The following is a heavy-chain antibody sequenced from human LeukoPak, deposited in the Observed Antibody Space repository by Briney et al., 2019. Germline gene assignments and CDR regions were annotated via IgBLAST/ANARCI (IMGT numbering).Heavy chain of an antibody. J-gene: IGHJ4*02. CDR3: ARQRYSSGWSSIDY. Sequence: SETLSLTCAVYGGSFSGYYWSWIRQPPGKGLEWIGEINHSGSTNYNPSLKSRVTISVDTSKNQFSLKLSSVTAADTAVYYCARQRYSSGWSSIDYWGQGTLVTVSS. D-gene: IGHD6-19*01. CDR2: INHSGST. CDR1: GGSFSGYY. V-gene: IGHV4-34*01.